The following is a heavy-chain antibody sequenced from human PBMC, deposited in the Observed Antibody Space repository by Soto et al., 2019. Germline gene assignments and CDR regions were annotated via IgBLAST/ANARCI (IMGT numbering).Heavy chain of an antibody. CDR3: AADRPTVATSYYYYGMDV. CDR1: GFTFTSSA. J-gene: IGHJ6*02. V-gene: IGHV1-58*01. D-gene: IGHD4-4*01. CDR2: IVVGSGNT. Sequence: SVKVSCKASGFTFTSSAVQWVRQARGQRLEWIGWIVVGSGNTNYAQKFQERVTITRDMSTSTAYMELSSLRSEDTAVYYCAADRPTVATSYYYYGMDVWGQGTTVTVSS.